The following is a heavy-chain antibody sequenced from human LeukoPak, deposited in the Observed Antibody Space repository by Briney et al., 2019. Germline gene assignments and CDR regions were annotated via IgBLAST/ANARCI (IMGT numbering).Heavy chain of an antibody. CDR1: GGSISSGGYS. J-gene: IGHJ4*02. D-gene: IGHD6-13*01. V-gene: IGHV4-30-2*01. CDR3: ASNYRPGIADQGDY. Sequence: SQTLSLTCAVSGGSISSGGYSWSWIRQPPGKGLEWIGYIYHSGSTYYNPSLKSRVTISVDTSKNQFSLKLSSVTAADTAVYYCASNYRPGIADQGDYWGQGTLVTVSS. CDR2: IYHSGST.